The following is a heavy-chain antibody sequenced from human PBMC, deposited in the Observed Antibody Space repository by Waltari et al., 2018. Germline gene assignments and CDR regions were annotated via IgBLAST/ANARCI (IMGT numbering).Heavy chain of an antibody. CDR3: ARVRYSIGWL. Sequence: QVQLEQSGAELKKPGASVKVSCKTSGYTFTDFYVHWVRQAPGQGLEWMGWVNPGRGSTNYAQKFQGRVTMTRDTSINTIYMELSRLRSDDTAVYFCARVRYSIGWLWGQGTLLTVSS. CDR1: GYTFTDFY. D-gene: IGHD6-25*01. CDR2: VNPGRGST. J-gene: IGHJ4*02. V-gene: IGHV1-2*02.